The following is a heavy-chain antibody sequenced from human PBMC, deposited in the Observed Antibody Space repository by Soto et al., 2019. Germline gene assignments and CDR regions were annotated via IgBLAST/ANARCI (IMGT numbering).Heavy chain of an antibody. CDR3: ARGRSITIFGVVIYRYMDV. J-gene: IGHJ6*03. D-gene: IGHD3-3*01. Sequence: EVQLVESGGGLVQPGGSLRLSCAASGFTFSSYAMHWVRQAPGKGLEYVSAISSNGGSTYYANSVKGRFTISRDNSKNTLYLQMGSLRAEDMAVYYCARGRSITIFGVVIYRYMDVWGKGTTVTVSS. V-gene: IGHV3-64*01. CDR1: GFTFSSYA. CDR2: ISSNGGST.